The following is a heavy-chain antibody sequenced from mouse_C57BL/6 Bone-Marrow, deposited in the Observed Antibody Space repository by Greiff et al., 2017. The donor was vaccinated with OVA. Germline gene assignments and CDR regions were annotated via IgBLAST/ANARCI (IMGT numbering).Heavy chain of an antibody. D-gene: IGHD2-1*01. Sequence: DVQLQESGPGLVKPSQSLSLTCSVTGYSITSGYYWNWIRQFPGNKLEWMGYISYDGSNNYNPSLKNRISITRDTSKNQFFLKLNSVTTEDTATYYCARECNYYFDYWGQGTTLTVSS. V-gene: IGHV3-6*01. CDR1: GYSITSGYY. CDR2: ISYDGSN. J-gene: IGHJ2*01. CDR3: ARECNYYFDY.